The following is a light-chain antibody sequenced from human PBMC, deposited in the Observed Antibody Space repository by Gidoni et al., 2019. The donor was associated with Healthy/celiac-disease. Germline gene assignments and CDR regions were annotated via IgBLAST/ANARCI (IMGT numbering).Light chain of an antibody. V-gene: IGKV3-11*01. Sequence: EIVLTQSPATLSLSPGERATLSCRASQSVSSYLAWYQQKPRQAPRLLIYDASNRATGIPARFSGSGSGTDFTLTISSLEPEDFAVYYCQQRSNWPTFGPGTKVEIK. CDR3: QQRSNWPT. CDR2: DAS. CDR1: QSVSSY. J-gene: IGKJ3*01.